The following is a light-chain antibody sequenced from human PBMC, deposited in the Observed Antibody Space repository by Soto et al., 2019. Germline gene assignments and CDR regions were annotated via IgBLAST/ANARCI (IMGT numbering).Light chain of an antibody. CDR3: QQYRSSPPT. J-gene: IGKJ3*01. CDR2: GAS. Sequence: ELVLTQSPGTLSLSPGERATLSCRASQSVSSSYLAWYQQKPGQAPRLLIYGASSRATGIPDRFSGSGSGTDFTLTISRLEPEDFAVYYCQQYRSSPPTFGPGTKVDIK. CDR1: QSVSSSY. V-gene: IGKV3-20*01.